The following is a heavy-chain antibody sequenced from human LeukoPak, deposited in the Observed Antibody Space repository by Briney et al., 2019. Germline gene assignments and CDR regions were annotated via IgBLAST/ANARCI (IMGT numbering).Heavy chain of an antibody. CDR1: GFTFSTYA. CDR2: ISGRGVST. CDR3: AKAASGNWNDVSDY. D-gene: IGHD1-20*01. Sequence: PGGSLRLSCAASGFTFSTYAMSWVRQAPGKGLEWVSAISGRGVSTSYAASVRGRFTISRDNSKNTLYLQMNSLRAEDTAVYYCAKAASGNWNDVSDYWGQGTLVTVSS. V-gene: IGHV3-23*01. J-gene: IGHJ4*02.